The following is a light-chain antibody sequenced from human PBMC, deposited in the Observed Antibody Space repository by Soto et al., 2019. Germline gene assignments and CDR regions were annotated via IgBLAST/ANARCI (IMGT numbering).Light chain of an antibody. CDR1: SPNIGGNA. Sequence: QAVVTQPPSASGTPGQRVTISCSGSSPNIGGNAVNWYQQLPVTAPKVLIYSNNQRPSGVPDRCSGSKSGTSASLAISGLQSEDEADYYCAAWDDSLNGYVFGTGTKLTVL. CDR2: SNN. CDR3: AAWDDSLNGYV. V-gene: IGLV1-44*01. J-gene: IGLJ1*01.